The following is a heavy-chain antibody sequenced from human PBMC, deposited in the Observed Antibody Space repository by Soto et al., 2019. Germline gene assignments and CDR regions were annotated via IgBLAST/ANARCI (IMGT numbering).Heavy chain of an antibody. Sequence: GGSLRLSCAASGFTFDDYGMSWVRQAPGKGLEWVSGINWNGGSTGYADSVKGRFTISRDNAKNSLYLQMNSLRAEDTALYYCARIVSNYYGSGSYYSDYYYYYGMDVWGQGTTVTVPS. V-gene: IGHV3-20*04. J-gene: IGHJ6*02. CDR3: ARIVSNYYGSGSYYSDYYYYYGMDV. CDR2: INWNGGST. D-gene: IGHD3-10*01. CDR1: GFTFDDYG.